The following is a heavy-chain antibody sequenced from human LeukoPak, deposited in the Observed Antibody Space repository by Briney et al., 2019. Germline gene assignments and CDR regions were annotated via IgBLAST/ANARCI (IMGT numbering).Heavy chain of an antibody. V-gene: IGHV4-39*07. CDR2: IYYSGRT. D-gene: IGHD5-18*01. CDR1: GGSISSSSYY. J-gene: IGHJ3*01. CDR3: ARALQLDAFDL. Sequence: SETLSLTCTVSGGSISSSSYYWGWIRQPPGKGLEWVGSIYYSGRTYDNPSLKGRVTISVDTSKNQFSLNLSSVTAADTAVYYCARALQLDAFDLWGQGTMVTVSS.